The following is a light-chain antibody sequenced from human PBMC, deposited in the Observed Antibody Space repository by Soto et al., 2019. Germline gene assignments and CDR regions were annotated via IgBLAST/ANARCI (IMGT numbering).Light chain of an antibody. J-gene: IGKJ1*01. V-gene: IGKV1-12*01. CDR1: QGISSW. CDR3: QQADSFPPT. CDR2: GAS. Sequence: DIQMTQSPSSVSASVGDRVTITCRASQGISSWLVWYQQKPGKAPKLLIYGASSLQSGVPSRVSCSGSGTDFTLTISSLQPEDFATYYCQQADSFPPTFGQGTKVEIK.